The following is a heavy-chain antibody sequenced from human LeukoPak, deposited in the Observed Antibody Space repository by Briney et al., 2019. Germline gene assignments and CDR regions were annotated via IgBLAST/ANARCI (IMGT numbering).Heavy chain of an antibody. CDR3: AREVTENSESKFDP. CDR2: ISYDGSNK. CDR1: GFTFGSYG. Sequence: GGSLRLSCAASGFTFGSYGMHWVRQAPGKGLGWVAVISYDGSNKYYADSVKGRFTISRDNSKNTLYLQMNSLRAEDTAVYYCAREVTENSESKFDPWGHGTLVTV. V-gene: IGHV3-30*03. J-gene: IGHJ5*02. D-gene: IGHD2-21*01.